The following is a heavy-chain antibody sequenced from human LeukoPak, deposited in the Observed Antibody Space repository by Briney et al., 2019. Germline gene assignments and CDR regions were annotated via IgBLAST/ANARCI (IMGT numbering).Heavy chain of an antibody. V-gene: IGHV3-23*01. D-gene: IGHD6-6*01. CDR2: ISGSGGST. CDR1: GFTFSSYA. Sequence: PGGSLRLSCAASGFTFSSYAMSWVRQAPGKGLEWVSAISGSGGSTYYADSVKGRFTISRDNSKKRLYLQMNSLRAEDTAVYYCASEKYSSSSGIFDYWGQGTLVTVSS. CDR3: ASEKYSSSSGIFDY. J-gene: IGHJ4*02.